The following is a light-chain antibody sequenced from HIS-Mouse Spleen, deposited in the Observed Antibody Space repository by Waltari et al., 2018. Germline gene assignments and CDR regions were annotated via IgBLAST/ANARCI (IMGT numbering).Light chain of an antibody. CDR1: SSDVGGYNY. CDR3: CSYAGSYTLV. J-gene: IGLJ2*01. V-gene: IGLV2-11*01. Sequence: QSALTQPRSVSGSPGQSVTISCTGTSSDVGGYNYVSWYQQHPGKAPKLMIYDVRKRPSGVPARFSGSKSGNTASLTISGLQAEDEADYYCCSYAGSYTLVFGGGTKLTVL. CDR2: DVR.